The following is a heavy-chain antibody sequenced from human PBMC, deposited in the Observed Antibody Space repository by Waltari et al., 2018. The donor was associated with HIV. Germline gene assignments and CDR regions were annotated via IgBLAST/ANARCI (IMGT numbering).Heavy chain of an antibody. V-gene: IGHV2-5*01. CDR1: GFSLSTSGVG. D-gene: IGHD2-2*03. Sequence: QITLEESGPTLVKPTQTLTLTCTFSGFSLSTSGVGVGWIRQPPGKALEWLALIYWNGNKHYSPSLKSRVTITKETSKDQVVLKMTNMDPADTATYFCARRPGYCSSTRCYYSHWFDPWGQGTLVTVSS. CDR2: IYWNGNK. CDR3: ARRPGYCSSTRCYYSHWFDP. J-gene: IGHJ5*02.